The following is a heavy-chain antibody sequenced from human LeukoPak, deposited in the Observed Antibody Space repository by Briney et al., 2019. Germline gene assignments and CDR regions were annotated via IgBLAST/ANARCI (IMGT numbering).Heavy chain of an antibody. J-gene: IGHJ4*02. CDR1: GGTFSSYA. CDR2: ILPILGIA. V-gene: IGHV1-69*04. Sequence: SVKVSCKASGGTFSSYAISWVRQAPGQGLEWMGRILPILGIANYAQKFQGRVTITADKSTSTAYMELSSLRSEDTAVYYCARGPPRITIFGVVMPFDYWGQGTLVTVSS. D-gene: IGHD3-3*01. CDR3: ARGPPRITIFGVVMPFDY.